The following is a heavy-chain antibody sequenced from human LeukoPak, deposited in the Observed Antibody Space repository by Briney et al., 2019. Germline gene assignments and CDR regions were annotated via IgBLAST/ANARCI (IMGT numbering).Heavy chain of an antibody. CDR1: GFTFSDYS. V-gene: IGHV3-11*01. D-gene: IGHD5-24*01. Sequence: GGSLRLSCAASGFTFSDYSMSWIRQAPGKGLEWISYITGRSHTIYYADSVRGRFTISRDNAKNSLYLQMNSLGVEDTAAYYCEGVTNNYNYYFDYWGQGTLVIVSS. J-gene: IGHJ4*02. CDR3: EGVTNNYNYYFDY. CDR2: ITGRSHTI.